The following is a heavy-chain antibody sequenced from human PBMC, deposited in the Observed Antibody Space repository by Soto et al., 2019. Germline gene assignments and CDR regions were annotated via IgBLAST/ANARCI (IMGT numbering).Heavy chain of an antibody. CDR2: TYYRSEWYN. CDR3: ARDDYISGWKVY. V-gene: IGHV6-1*01. CDR1: GDSVSSNSAA. D-gene: IGHD6-19*01. Sequence: SQPLSLTCVISGDSVSSNSAAWHWIRQSPSRGLEWLGRTYYRSEWYNDYALSVKSRISVNPDTSKNQFSLQLNSVTPEDTAVYYCARDDYISGWKVYWGQGTLVTVS. J-gene: IGHJ4*02.